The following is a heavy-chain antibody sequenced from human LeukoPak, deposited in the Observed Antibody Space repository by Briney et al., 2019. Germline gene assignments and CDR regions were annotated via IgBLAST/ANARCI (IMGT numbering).Heavy chain of an antibody. V-gene: IGHV1-46*01. CDR1: GYTFTSYY. Sequence: ASVKVSCKASGYTFTSYYMHWVRQAPGQGLEWMGIINPSGGSTTYAQKFQGRVTMTRDTSTSTVYMELRSLRSEDTAVYYCASETSKLPLDYWGQGTLVTVSS. CDR3: ASETSKLPLDY. D-gene: IGHD2-15*01. CDR2: INPSGGST. J-gene: IGHJ4*02.